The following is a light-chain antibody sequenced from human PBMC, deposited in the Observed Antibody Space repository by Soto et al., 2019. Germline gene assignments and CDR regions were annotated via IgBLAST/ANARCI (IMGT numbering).Light chain of an antibody. V-gene: IGKV3-11*01. J-gene: IGKJ2*01. CDR1: QSVSRD. CDR3: QQRSNWPST. CDR2: DVS. Sequence: EIVLTQSPATLSLFPGERATLSCRASQSVSRDLAWYQQKPGQAPRLLIYDVSNRDTGIPARFSGSGSGTDVTLTISCLEPEDFAVYYCQQRSNWPSTFGKGTKLEIK.